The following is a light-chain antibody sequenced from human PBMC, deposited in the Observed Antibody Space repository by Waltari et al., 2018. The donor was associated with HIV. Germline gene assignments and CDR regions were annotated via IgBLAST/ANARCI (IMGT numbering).Light chain of an antibody. CDR3: QQYNSYWT. Sequence: DIQMTKSPSPLSASVGDRVTLTCRASQSIGSWLAWYQQKPGKAPKLLIYKASSLQSGVPSRFSGSGSGTEFTLTISSLQPDDFATYYCQQYNSYWTFGQGTKVEIK. V-gene: IGKV1-5*03. J-gene: IGKJ1*01. CDR2: KAS. CDR1: QSIGSW.